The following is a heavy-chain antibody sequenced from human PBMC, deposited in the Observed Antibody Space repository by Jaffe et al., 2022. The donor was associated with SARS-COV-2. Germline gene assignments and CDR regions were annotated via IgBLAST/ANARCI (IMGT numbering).Heavy chain of an antibody. CDR3: ARDREYSSSSVGMDV. CDR1: GGSISSGSYY. CDR2: IYTSGST. V-gene: IGHV4-61*02. J-gene: IGHJ6*02. D-gene: IGHD6-6*01. Sequence: QVQLQESGPGLVKPSQTLSLTCTVSGGSISSGSYYWSWIRQPAGKGLEWIGRIYTSGSTNYNPSLKSRVTISVDTSKNQFSLKLSSVTAADTAVYYCARDREYSSSSVGMDVWGQGTTVTVSS.